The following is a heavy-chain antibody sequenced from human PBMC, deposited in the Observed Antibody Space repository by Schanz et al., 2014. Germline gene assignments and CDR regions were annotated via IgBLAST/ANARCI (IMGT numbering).Heavy chain of an antibody. D-gene: IGHD3-10*01. J-gene: IGHJ4*02. CDR3: ARANYRRKINFDY. Sequence: QVQLVESGGGVVQPGRSLRLSCAASGFIFSSYAMHWVRQAPGKGLEWVAVISYDGSNKYYADSVKGRFTISRDNSKNTLYLQMNTLRAEDTAVYYCARANYRRKINFDYWGRGTLVTVSS. V-gene: IGHV3-30-3*01. CDR2: ISYDGSNK. CDR1: GFIFSSYA.